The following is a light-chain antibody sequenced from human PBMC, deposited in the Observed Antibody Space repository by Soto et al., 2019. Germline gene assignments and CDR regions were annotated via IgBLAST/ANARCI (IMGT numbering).Light chain of an antibody. CDR3: QQYGSAPWT. V-gene: IGKV3-20*01. CDR2: ASS. Sequence: IVLTQSPGTLSLSPGERATLSCRSRQSVFTDSLAWYQQKPGRAPRLLIYASSTRATGIPDRFSGSVSGPHFTLTISRVEPEDSAVYYCQQYGSAPWTFGPGTKVEI. J-gene: IGKJ1*01. CDR1: QSVFTDS.